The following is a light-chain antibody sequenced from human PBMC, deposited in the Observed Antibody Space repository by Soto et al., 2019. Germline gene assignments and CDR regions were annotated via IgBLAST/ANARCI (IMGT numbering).Light chain of an antibody. CDR1: RSLSSTS. V-gene: IGKV3-20*01. J-gene: IGKJ1*01. CDR2: DAS. Sequence: EIVLTQSPGTLSLSPGERAALSCRASRSLSSTSLAWYQQRPGQAPRLLIYDASRRATGIPDRFSGSGSGTDFTLTINRLEPDDFAVYYCQQYGSSPRTFGQGTKVEI. CDR3: QQYGSSPRT.